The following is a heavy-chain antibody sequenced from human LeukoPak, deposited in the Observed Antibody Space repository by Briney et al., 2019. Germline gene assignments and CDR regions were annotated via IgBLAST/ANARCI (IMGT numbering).Heavy chain of an antibody. D-gene: IGHD2-8*01. J-gene: IGHJ3*02. CDR3: ARAVSPGAFDI. Sequence: GGSLRLSCAASGFTVSSNYMSWVRQAPGKGLEWVSVIYSGGSTYYADSVKGRFTISRDNAKNSLYLQMNSLRAEDTALYYCARAVSPGAFDIWGQGTMVTVSS. CDR2: IYSGGST. CDR1: GFTVSSNY. V-gene: IGHV3-53*01.